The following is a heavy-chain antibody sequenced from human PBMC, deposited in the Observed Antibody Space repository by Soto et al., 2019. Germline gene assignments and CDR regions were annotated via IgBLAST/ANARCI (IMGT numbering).Heavy chain of an antibody. Sequence: GGSLRLSCAASGFNFSSYAMSWVRQAPGKGLEWVSYIGIGSSTTYYADSVKGRFTISRDNAKNSLYLQMNSLRAEDTAVYYCARDQLYYNDISGRPLNAFDVWGQGTMVTVSS. CDR2: IGIGSSTT. V-gene: IGHV3-48*01. J-gene: IGHJ3*01. D-gene: IGHD3-22*01. CDR3: ARDQLYYNDISGRPLNAFDV. CDR1: GFNFSSYA.